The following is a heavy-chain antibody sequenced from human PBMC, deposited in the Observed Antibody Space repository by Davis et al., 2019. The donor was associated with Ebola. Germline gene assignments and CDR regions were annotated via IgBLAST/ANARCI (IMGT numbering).Heavy chain of an antibody. J-gene: IGHJ3*02. CDR2: ISSSSSYI. CDR1: GFTFSSYS. Sequence: GGSLRLSCAASGFTFSSYSMNWVRQAPGKGLEWVSSISSSSSYIYYADSVKGRFTISRDNAKNSLYLQMNSLRAEDTAVYYCARDHYDSSGYYYVNAFDIWGQGTMVTVSS. V-gene: IGHV3-21*01. D-gene: IGHD3-22*01. CDR3: ARDHYDSSGYYYVNAFDI.